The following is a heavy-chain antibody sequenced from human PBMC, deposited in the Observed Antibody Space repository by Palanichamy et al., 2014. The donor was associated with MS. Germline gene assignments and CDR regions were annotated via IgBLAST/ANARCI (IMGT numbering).Heavy chain of an antibody. CDR1: GYSFTGYY. CDR2: INPSGATT. J-gene: IGHJ4*02. CDR3: ARGRSGSGSYLVDY. Sequence: QVQLVQSGAEVKKPGASVNVSCKASGYSFTGYYIHWVRQAPGQGLEWMGVINPSGATTNYAQKFQGRLTMTGDTSTSVVYMELSSLRSDDTAVYYCARGRSGSGSYLVDYWGQGTLVTVSS. V-gene: IGHV1-46*01. D-gene: IGHD3-10*01.